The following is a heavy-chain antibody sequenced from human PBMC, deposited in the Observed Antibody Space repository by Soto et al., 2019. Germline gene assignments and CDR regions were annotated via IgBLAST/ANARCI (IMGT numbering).Heavy chain of an antibody. Sequence: PVGSLRLSCAASGFTFSSYAMSWVRQAPGKGLEWVSAISGSGGSTYYADSVKGRFTISRDNSKNTLYLQMNSLRAEDTAVYYCAKSYYDFWSGYLDYWGQGALVTVSS. J-gene: IGHJ4*02. D-gene: IGHD3-3*01. CDR3: AKSYYDFWSGYLDY. CDR2: ISGSGGST. CDR1: GFTFSSYA. V-gene: IGHV3-23*01.